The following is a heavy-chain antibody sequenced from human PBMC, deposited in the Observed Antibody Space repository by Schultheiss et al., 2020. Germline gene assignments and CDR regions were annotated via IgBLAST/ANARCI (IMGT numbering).Heavy chain of an antibody. CDR2: ISAYNGNT. Sequence: GESLKISCKASGYTFTSYGISWVRQAPGQGLEWMGWISAYNGNTNYAQKLQGRVTMTTDTSTSTAYMELRSLRSDDTAVYYCARGEGYCSGGSCYSHYWGQGTLVTVSS. CDR1: GYTFTSYG. D-gene: IGHD2-15*01. J-gene: IGHJ4*02. V-gene: IGHV1-18*04. CDR3: ARGEGYCSGGSCYSHY.